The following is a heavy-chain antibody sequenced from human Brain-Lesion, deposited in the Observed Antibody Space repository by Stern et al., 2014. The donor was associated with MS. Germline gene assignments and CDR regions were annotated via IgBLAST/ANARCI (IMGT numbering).Heavy chain of an antibody. CDR3: ARRSNFASGFDS. V-gene: IGHV5-51*01. D-gene: IGHD1-1*01. J-gene: IGHJ4*02. CDR1: GYTFSGYY. CDR2: INPGDSSV. Sequence: LVESGAEVKKPGESLKISCKGSGYTFSGYYIAWGRQMPGKGLEWMGIINPGDSSVTFSPSFQGQVTISADKSVNIAFLQWSSLKTSDTAIYYCARRSNFASGFDSWGQGTLVTVSS.